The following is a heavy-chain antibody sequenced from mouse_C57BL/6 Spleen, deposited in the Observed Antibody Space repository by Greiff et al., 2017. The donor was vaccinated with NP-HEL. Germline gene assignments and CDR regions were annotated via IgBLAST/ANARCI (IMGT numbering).Heavy chain of an antibody. CDR2: INPSTGGT. CDR3: ALYYYGLYYFDY. Sequence: EVQLQQSGPELVKPGASVKISCKASGYSFTGYYMNWVKQSPEKSLEWIGEINPSTGGTTYNQKFKAKATLTVDKSSSTAYMQLKSLTSEDSAVYYCALYYYGLYYFDYWGQGTTLTVSS. D-gene: IGHD1-1*01. V-gene: IGHV1-42*01. J-gene: IGHJ2*01. CDR1: GYSFTGYY.